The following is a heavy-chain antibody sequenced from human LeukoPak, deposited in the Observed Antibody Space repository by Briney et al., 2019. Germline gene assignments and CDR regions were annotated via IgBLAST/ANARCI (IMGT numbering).Heavy chain of an antibody. CDR2: ISRTGNSI. CDR3: ARGPYSSNWYVDY. J-gene: IGHJ4*02. V-gene: IGHV3-48*03. D-gene: IGHD6-13*01. CDR1: GFTLSSYE. Sequence: GGSLRLSCAASGFTLSSYEMNWVRLAPGKGLEWISYISRTGNSIYYADSVRGRFTISRDSAKNSLYLQMNSLRAEDTAVYYCARGPYSSNWYVDYWGQGTLVTVAS.